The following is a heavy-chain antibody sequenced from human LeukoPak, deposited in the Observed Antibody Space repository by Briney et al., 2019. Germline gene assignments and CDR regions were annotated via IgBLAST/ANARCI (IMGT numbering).Heavy chain of an antibody. J-gene: IGHJ4*02. Sequence: SETLSLTCTVSGGSVSSGSYYWSWIRQPPGKGLEWIGYLYYSGSTDYSPSLKSRVTISVDTSKNQFSLKLNSVTAADTAVYYCARANRVTIFGVVILDYFDYWGQGTLVTVSS. CDR3: ARANRVTIFGVVILDYFDY. CDR1: GGSVSSGSYY. D-gene: IGHD3-3*01. CDR2: LYYSGST. V-gene: IGHV4-61*01.